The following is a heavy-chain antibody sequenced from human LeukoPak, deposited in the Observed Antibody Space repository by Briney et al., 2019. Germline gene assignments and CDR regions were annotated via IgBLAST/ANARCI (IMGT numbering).Heavy chain of an antibody. J-gene: IGHJ6*02. CDR2: INPSGGST. D-gene: IGHD1-26*01. V-gene: IGHV1-46*01. CDR3: AREGLRGSQLDYYGMDV. CDR1: GYTFTSYY. Sequence: ASVKVSCKASGYTFTSYYMHWVRQAPGQGLEWMGIINPSGGSTSYAQKFQGRVTITRDTSTSTVYMELSSLRSEDTAVYYCAREGLRGSQLDYYGMDVWGQGTTVTVSS.